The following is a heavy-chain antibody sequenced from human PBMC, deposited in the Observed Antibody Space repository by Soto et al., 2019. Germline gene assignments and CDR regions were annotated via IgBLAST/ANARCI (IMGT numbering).Heavy chain of an antibody. CDR3: APHVSCSGGSCQYDAFDI. V-gene: IGHV3-23*01. J-gene: IGHJ3*02. Sequence: EVQVLESGGGLVQPGGSLRLSCEASGFTFSSYFMTWIRQAPGKGPEWVSTITADGGTYYADSVKGRFAMSRDTSKSTXXLQINSLGAEDTAAYYCAPHVSCSGGSCQYDAFDIRGQGTMVTVSS. D-gene: IGHD2-15*01. CDR2: ITADGGT. CDR1: GFTFSSYF.